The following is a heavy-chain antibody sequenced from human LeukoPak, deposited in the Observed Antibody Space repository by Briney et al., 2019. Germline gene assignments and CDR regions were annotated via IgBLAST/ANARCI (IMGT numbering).Heavy chain of an antibody. V-gene: IGHV1-8*01. D-gene: IGHD3-3*01. Sequence: GASVKVSCKASGYTFTSYDINWVRQATGQGLEWMGWMNPNSGNTGYAQKFQGRVTMTRNTSISTAYMELSSLRSEDTAVYYRARGRNDFWSGYSYYMDVWGKGTTVTVSS. CDR1: GYTFTSYD. CDR3: ARGRNDFWSGYSYYMDV. J-gene: IGHJ6*03. CDR2: MNPNSGNT.